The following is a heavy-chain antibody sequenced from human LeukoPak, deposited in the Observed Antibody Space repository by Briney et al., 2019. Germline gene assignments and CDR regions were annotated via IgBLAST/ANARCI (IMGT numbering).Heavy chain of an antibody. CDR3: ARATSYGSGLTRNFDY. CDR2: INSDSATI. CDR1: GFTFSSYS. J-gene: IGHJ4*02. V-gene: IGHV3-48*02. D-gene: IGHD3-10*01. Sequence: SGGSLRLSREASGFTFSSYSMSWVRQAPGKGLEWVSYINSDSATIYYADSVKGRFTISRDNAKNSLYLQMNSLRDEDTAVYYCARATSYGSGLTRNFDYWGQGTLVTVSS.